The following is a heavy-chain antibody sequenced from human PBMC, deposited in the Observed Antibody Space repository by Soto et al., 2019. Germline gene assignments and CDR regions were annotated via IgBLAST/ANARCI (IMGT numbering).Heavy chain of an antibody. J-gene: IGHJ4*02. CDR2: IESRGRTI. Sequence: QVQLVESGGSLVKPGGSLRLSCAASGFTFSDYHMSWIRQAPGKGLEWVSFIESRGRTISYADSVKGRFTISRDNAKNSLFLQINSLRAEDTAVYDCVRLAARNYFDFWGQGTLLTVSS. CDR1: GFTFSDYH. CDR3: VRLAARNYFDF. D-gene: IGHD6-6*01. V-gene: IGHV3-11*01.